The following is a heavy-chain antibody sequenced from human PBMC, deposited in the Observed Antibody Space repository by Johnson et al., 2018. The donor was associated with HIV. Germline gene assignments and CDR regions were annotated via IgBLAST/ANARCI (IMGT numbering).Heavy chain of an antibody. V-gene: IGHV3-66*01. CDR3: STAGSKGAVDI. CDR2: IYSRGST. CDR1: GFTFSSYW. J-gene: IGHJ3*02. Sequence: VQLVESGGGLVQPGGSLRLSCAASGFTFSSYWMSWVRQAPGKGLEWVSVIYSRGSTYYADSVKGRFTISRDNSKNTLYLQRNSLKTEDTAVYYCSTAGSKGAVDIWGQGTMVTVSS. D-gene: IGHD6-13*01.